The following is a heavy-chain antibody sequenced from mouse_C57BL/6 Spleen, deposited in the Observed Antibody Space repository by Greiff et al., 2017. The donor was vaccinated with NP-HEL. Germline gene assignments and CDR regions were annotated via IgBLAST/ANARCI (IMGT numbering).Heavy chain of an antibody. CDR3: ARSRAWCAD. CDR2: INPGSGGT. V-gene: IGHV1-54*01. CDR1: GYAFTNYL. J-gene: IGHJ3*01. Sequence: QVQLQQSGAELVRPGTSVKVSCKASGYAFTNYLIEWVKQRPGQGLEWIGVINPGSGGTNYNEKFKGKATLTADKSSRTAYMQLSSLTSEDSAVYFCARSRAWCADWGQGTLVTVSA.